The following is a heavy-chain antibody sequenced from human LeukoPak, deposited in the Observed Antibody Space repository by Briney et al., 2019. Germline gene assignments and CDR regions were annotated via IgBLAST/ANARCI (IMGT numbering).Heavy chain of an antibody. Sequence: SETLCLSCAVYGGSFSGYYWSWIRQPPGKGLEWIGEINHSGSTNCNPSIKSRVTISVDTSKNQFSLKLSSVTAADTAVYYCARGQGIAARIPDPIDYWGQGTLVTVSS. D-gene: IGHD6-6*01. CDR2: INHSGST. J-gene: IGHJ4*02. V-gene: IGHV4-34*01. CDR3: ARGQGIAARIPDPIDY. CDR1: GGSFSGYY.